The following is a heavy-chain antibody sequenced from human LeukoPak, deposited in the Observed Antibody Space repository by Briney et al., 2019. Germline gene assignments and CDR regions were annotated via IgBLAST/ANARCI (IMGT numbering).Heavy chain of an antibody. CDR3: ASRGGGIAAAGTYY. J-gene: IGHJ4*02. Sequence: SETLSLTCAVYGGSFSGYYWSWIRQPPGKGLEWIGEINHRGSPNYNPSLKSRVTISVDTSKNQFSLKLSSVTAADTAVYYCASRGGGIAAAGTYYWGQGTLVTVSS. CDR1: GGSFSGYY. V-gene: IGHV4-34*01. CDR2: INHRGSP. D-gene: IGHD6-13*01.